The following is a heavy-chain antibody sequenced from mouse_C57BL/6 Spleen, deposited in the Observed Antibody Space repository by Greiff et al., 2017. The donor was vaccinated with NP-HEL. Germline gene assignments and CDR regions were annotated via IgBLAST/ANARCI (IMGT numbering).Heavy chain of an antibody. CDR3: AAVVATDWFAY. V-gene: IGHV1-64*01. J-gene: IGHJ3*01. Sequence: QVQLQQPGAELVKPGASVKLSCKASGYTFTSYWMHWVKQRPGQGLEWIGMIHPNSGSTNYNEKFKSKATLTVDKSSSTAYMQLSSLTSEDSAVYYCAAVVATDWFAYWGQGTLVTVSA. D-gene: IGHD1-1*01. CDR1: GYTFTSYW. CDR2: IHPNSGST.